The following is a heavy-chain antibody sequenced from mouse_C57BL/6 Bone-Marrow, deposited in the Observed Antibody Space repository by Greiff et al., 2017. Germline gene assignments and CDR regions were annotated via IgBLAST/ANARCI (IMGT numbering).Heavy chain of an antibody. Sequence: EVKLMESGGGLVKPGGSLKLSCAASGFTFSDYGMHWVRQAPEKGLEWVAYISSGSSTIYYADTVKGRFTISRDNAKNTLFLQMTSLRSEDTAMYYCARWASTVVATRYFDVWGTGTTVTVSS. V-gene: IGHV5-17*01. D-gene: IGHD1-1*01. CDR2: ISSGSSTI. J-gene: IGHJ1*03. CDR3: ARWASTVVATRYFDV. CDR1: GFTFSDYG.